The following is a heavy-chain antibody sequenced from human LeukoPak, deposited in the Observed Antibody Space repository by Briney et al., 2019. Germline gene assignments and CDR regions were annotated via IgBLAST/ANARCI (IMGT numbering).Heavy chain of an antibody. Sequence: GGSLRLSCAASGFTFGSYAMHWVRQAPGKGLEWVAVISYDGSNKYYADSVKGRFTISRDNSKNTLYLQMNSLRAEDTAVYYCARDPHPTTAEFIDYWGQGTLVTVSS. V-gene: IGHV3-30*04. CDR1: GFTFGSYA. D-gene: IGHD4-17*01. CDR2: ISYDGSNK. CDR3: ARDPHPTTAEFIDY. J-gene: IGHJ4*02.